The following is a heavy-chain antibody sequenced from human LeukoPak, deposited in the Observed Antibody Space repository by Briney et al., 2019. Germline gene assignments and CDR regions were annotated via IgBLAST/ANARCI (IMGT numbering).Heavy chain of an antibody. CDR1: GFTFSSYG. CDR2: IHHDGSNK. J-gene: IGHJ4*02. Sequence: GGSLRLSCAASGFTFSSYGMHWVRQAPGKGLDWVAFIHHDGSNKYYADSVKGRFTISRDNSKNTLYLQMNSLRAEDTAVYYCAWDSDDYYGSGSYPRYWGQGTLVTVSS. V-gene: IGHV3-30*02. D-gene: IGHD3-10*01. CDR3: AWDSDDYYGSGSYPRY.